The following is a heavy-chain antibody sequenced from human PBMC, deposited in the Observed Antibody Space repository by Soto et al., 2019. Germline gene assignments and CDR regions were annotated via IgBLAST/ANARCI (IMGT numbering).Heavy chain of an antibody. D-gene: IGHD2-2*01. CDR2: IIPIFGTA. CDR1: GGTFSSYA. Sequence: SVKVSCKASGGTFSSYAISWVRQAPGQGLEWMGGIIPIFGTANYAQKFQGRVTITADESTSTAYMELSSLRSEDTAVHYCESWDIVVVTYDDQGLNNWFDPCGQVNLVPVSS. V-gene: IGHV1-69*13. J-gene: IGHJ5*02. CDR3: ESWDIVVVTYDDQGLNNWFDP.